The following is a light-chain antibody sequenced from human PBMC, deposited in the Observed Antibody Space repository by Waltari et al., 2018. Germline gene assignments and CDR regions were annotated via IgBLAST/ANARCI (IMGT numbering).Light chain of an antibody. Sequence: SYVLTQPPSVSVAPGETARITCGGNNIGSKSVHWYQQEPGQAPILVIYYNNDRPSGIHERFSGSNSGNTATLTISRVDAGDEADYYCQVWDSDSDHVVFGGGTKLAVL. V-gene: IGLV3-21*01. CDR2: YNN. CDR3: QVWDSDSDHVV. J-gene: IGLJ2*01. CDR1: NIGSKS.